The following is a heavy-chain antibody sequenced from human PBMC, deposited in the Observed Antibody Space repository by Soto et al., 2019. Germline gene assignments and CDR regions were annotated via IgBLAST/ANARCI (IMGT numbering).Heavy chain of an antibody. V-gene: IGHV3-23*01. CDR2: INGNGDST. Sequence: GGSLILSCAAYGFTFSTYAMSCVRQAPGKGLEWVSAINGNGDSTYYADSVKGRFVISRDNSMNTLYKQMNSLRTEDTAVYYCAHPRGYGVFDAYDIWGQGTTVTVS. J-gene: IGHJ3*02. CDR1: GFTFSTYA. CDR3: AHPRGYGVFDAYDI. D-gene: IGHD2-8*01.